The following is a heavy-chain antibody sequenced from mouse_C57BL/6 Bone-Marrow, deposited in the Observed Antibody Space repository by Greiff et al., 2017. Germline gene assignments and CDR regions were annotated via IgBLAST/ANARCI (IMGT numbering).Heavy chain of an antibody. CDR1: GYTFTDYY. D-gene: IGHD2-4*01. CDR2: IYPYNGGT. Sequence: EVQLQQSGPVLVKPGASVKMSCKASGYTFTDYYMNWVKQSHGPSLEWIGDIYPYNGGTSYNQKFKGKATLTVDKSSSTAYMALNSLTSEDSAVYYCARTEGYDDYDGDAMDYWGQGTSVTVSS. J-gene: IGHJ4*01. CDR3: ARTEGYDDYDGDAMDY. V-gene: IGHV1-19*01.